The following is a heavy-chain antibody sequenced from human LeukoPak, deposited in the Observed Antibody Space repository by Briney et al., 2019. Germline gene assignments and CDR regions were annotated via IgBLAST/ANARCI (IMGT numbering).Heavy chain of an antibody. CDR1: GYTLTELS. CDR3: AKGDYYDSSGYYYRVHAFDI. CDR2: FDPEDGET. J-gene: IGHJ3*02. Sequence: ASVKVSCKVSGYTLTELSMHWVRQAPGKGLEWMGGFDPEDGETIYAQKFQGRVTMTEDTSTDTAYMELSSLRSEDTAVYYCAKGDYYDSSGYYYRVHAFDIWGQGTMVTVSS. V-gene: IGHV1-24*01. D-gene: IGHD3-22*01.